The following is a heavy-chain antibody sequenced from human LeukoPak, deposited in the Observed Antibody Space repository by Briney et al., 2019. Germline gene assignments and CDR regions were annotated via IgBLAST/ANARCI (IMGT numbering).Heavy chain of an antibody. Sequence: PGGSLRLSCAASGFALRSYTVTWVRQAPGKGLEWVSSISSTSAYIYYAGSVKGRFSISRDNVDNVVHLQMSSLRNEDTAFYYCARVAVAGPTGWFDSWGQGTLVTVSS. J-gene: IGHJ5*01. CDR3: ARVAVAGPTGWFDS. CDR1: GFALRSYT. V-gene: IGHV3-21*01. CDR2: ISSTSAYI. D-gene: IGHD6-19*01.